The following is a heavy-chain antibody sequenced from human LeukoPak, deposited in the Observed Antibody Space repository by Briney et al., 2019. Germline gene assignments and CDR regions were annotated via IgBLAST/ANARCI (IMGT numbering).Heavy chain of an antibody. Sequence: SETLSLTCTVSGGSISSSSYYWGWIRQPPGKGLEWIGSIYYSGSTYYNPSLKSRVTISVDTSKNQFSLKLSSVTAADTAVYYCAPIVVVPAAMPVHFDYWGQGTLVTVSS. V-gene: IGHV4-39*01. CDR1: GGSISSSSYY. CDR2: IYYSGST. D-gene: IGHD2-2*01. CDR3: APIVVVPAAMPVHFDY. J-gene: IGHJ4*02.